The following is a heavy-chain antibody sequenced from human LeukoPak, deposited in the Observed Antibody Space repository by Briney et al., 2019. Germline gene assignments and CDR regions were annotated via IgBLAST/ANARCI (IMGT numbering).Heavy chain of an antibody. CDR3: ARSIAAPTVGLYGMDV. CDR2: IYYSGST. CDR1: GGSISSYY. D-gene: IGHD6-13*01. Sequence: SETLSLTCTVSGGSISSYYWSWIRQPPGKGLEWIGYIYYSGSTNYNPSLKSRVTISVDTSKNQFSLELSSVTAADTAVYYCARSIAAPTVGLYGMDVWGKGTTVTVSS. J-gene: IGHJ6*04. V-gene: IGHV4-59*01.